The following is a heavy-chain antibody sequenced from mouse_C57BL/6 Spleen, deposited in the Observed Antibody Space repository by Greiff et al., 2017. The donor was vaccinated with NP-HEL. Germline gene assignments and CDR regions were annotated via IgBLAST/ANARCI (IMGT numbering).Heavy chain of an antibody. CDR1: GYAFSSSW. Sequence: QVQLQQSGPELVKPGASVKISCKASGYAFSSSWMNWVKQRPGKGLEWIGRIYPGDGDTNYNGKFKGKATLTADKSSSTAYMQLSSLTSEDSAVYFCARDYDEGGRDYWGQGTTLTVSS. CDR2: IYPGDGDT. CDR3: ARDYDEGGRDY. V-gene: IGHV1-82*01. J-gene: IGHJ2*01. D-gene: IGHD2-4*01.